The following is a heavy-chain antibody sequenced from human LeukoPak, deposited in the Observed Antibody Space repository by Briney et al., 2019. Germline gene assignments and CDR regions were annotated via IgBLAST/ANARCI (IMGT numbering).Heavy chain of an antibody. CDR3: ARQVGAIDY. J-gene: IGHJ4*02. V-gene: IGHV4-59*08. D-gene: IGHD1-26*01. CDR1: GGSISSYY. Sequence: TSETLSLTCTVSGGSISSYYWSWIRQPPGKGLEWIGSIYHSGSTYYNPSLKSRVTISVDTSKNQFSLKLSSVTAADTAVYYCARQVGAIDYWGQGTLVTVSS. CDR2: IYHSGST.